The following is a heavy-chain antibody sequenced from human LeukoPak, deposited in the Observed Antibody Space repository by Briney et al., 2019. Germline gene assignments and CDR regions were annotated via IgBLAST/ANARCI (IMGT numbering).Heavy chain of an antibody. D-gene: IGHD3-16*01. V-gene: IGHV4-4*07. CDR3: ARETSQKGAHYMDV. CDR2: IYTSGST. CDR1: GGSISSYY. Sequence: SETLSLTCTVSGGSISSYYWSWIRQPAGKGLEWIGRIYTSGSTNYNPSLKSRVTISVDTSKNRFSLKLSSVTAADTAVYYCARETSQKGAHYMDVWGKGTTVTISS. J-gene: IGHJ6*03.